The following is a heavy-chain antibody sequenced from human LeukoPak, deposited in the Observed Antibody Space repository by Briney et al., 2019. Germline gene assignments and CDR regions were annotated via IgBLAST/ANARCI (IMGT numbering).Heavy chain of an antibody. CDR2: INPSGGST. D-gene: IGHD3-22*01. J-gene: IGHJ4*02. Sequence: ASVKVSCKASGYTFTSYYMHWVRQAPGQGLEWMGIINPSGGSTSYAQKFQGRVTITRDTSTSTVYMELSSLRSEDTAVYYCAREGRRGYYYDSSGYFDYWGQGTLVTVSS. CDR3: AREGRRGYYYDSSGYFDY. CDR1: GYTFTSYY. V-gene: IGHV1-46*01.